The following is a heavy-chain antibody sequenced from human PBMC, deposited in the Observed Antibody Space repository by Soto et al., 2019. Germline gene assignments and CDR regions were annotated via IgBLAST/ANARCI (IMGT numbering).Heavy chain of an antibody. V-gene: IGHV3-15*01. CDR2: IKSKTDGETT. CDR1: GFSFSNAW. Sequence: GGSLRLSCAASGFSFSNAWMSWLRQAPGKGLEWVGRIKSKTDGETTDYAAPVKGRFTISRDDSKNTLSLQMKSLQTEDTAMHYCTTEIEYYDILTGYYNSYGMDVWGQGTTVTVSS. D-gene: IGHD3-9*01. CDR3: TTEIEYYDILTGYYNSYGMDV. J-gene: IGHJ6*02.